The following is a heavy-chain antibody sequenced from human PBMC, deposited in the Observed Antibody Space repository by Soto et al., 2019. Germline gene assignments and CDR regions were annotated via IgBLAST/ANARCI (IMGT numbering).Heavy chain of an antibody. Sequence: QVQLVQSGAEVKKPGSSVKVSCKASGGIFSTYAISWLRQAPGQGLEWMGGIIPLFGTPNYAQRFQGRVTITADESTSTAYRELSRLRSEDTAVYYCARDRGDYGSGNYYNRTDFWGQGTLVTVSS. CDR2: IIPLFGTP. CDR1: GGIFSTYA. V-gene: IGHV1-69*01. D-gene: IGHD3-10*01. CDR3: ARDRGDYGSGNYYNRTDF. J-gene: IGHJ4*02.